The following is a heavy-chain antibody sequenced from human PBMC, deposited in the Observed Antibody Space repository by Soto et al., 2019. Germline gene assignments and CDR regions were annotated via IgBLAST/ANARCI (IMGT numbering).Heavy chain of an antibody. V-gene: IGHV1-2*02. CDR1: GYTFTGYY. CDR2: INPNSGGT. J-gene: IGHJ6*02. CDR3: ARGRSGWYYYYYYGMDV. Sequence: GASVKVSCKASGYTFTGYYMHWVRQAPGQGLEWMGWINPNSGGTNYAQKFQGRVTMTRDTSISTAYMELSRLRSGDTAVYYCARGRSGWYYYYYYGMDVWGQGTTVT. D-gene: IGHD6-19*01.